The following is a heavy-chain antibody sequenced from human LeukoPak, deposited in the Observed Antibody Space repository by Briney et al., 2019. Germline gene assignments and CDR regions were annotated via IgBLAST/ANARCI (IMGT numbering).Heavy chain of an antibody. CDR3: ARLQPELDY. CDR2: IYYSGST. CDR1: GGSISRSTYY. Sequence: PCETLSLTCTVSGGSISRSTYYWGCIRQPPGKGLEWIGNIYYSGSTYYNPSLKSRVTISVDTSKNQFSLKLSSVTAADTAVYYCARLQPELDYWGKGTVVTVSS. V-gene: IGHV4-39*01. J-gene: IGHJ4*02.